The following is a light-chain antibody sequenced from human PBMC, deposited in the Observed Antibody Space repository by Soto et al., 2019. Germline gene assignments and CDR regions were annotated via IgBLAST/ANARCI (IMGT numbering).Light chain of an antibody. Sequence: QPVLTQPLSASGTPGQRVTISCSGTSSSIGNNRVNWYQQIPGTAPKLLIYSNIQRPSGVPDRFSGSKSGTSASLAITGLQSEDEADYYCSTWDDTLKGPVFGGGTQLTVL. CDR1: SSSIGNNR. V-gene: IGLV1-44*01. CDR2: SNI. J-gene: IGLJ3*02. CDR3: STWDDTLKGPV.